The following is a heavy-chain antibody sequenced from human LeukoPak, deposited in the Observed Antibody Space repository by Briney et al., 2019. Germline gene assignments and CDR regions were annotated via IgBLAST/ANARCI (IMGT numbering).Heavy chain of an antibody. Sequence: ASVKVSCKASGGTFSSFAIGWVRQAPGQGLEWMGWINTNTGNPTYAQGFTGRFVFSLDTSVSTAYLQISSLKAEDTAVYYCARGYSSSWYYFDYWGQGTLVTVSS. V-gene: IGHV7-4-1*02. D-gene: IGHD6-13*01. CDR3: ARGYSSSWYYFDY. CDR2: INTNTGNP. CDR1: GGTFSSFA. J-gene: IGHJ4*02.